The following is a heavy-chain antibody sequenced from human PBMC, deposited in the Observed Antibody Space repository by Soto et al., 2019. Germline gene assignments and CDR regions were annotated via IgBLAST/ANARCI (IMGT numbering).Heavy chain of an antibody. CDR1: GWTFSRHA. CDR2: IILLFGTT. J-gene: IGHJ5*02. V-gene: IGHV1-69*13. D-gene: IGHD6-13*01. CDR3: ARAAIHGSSWYFWFDP. Sequence: AVKVSCKTSGWTFSRHAINWVRQAPGQGLEWMGGIILLFGTTNYAQKFKGRVTISADESSSTAYMELSSLTSEDAAVYYCARAAIHGSSWYFWFDPWGQGTLVTVSS.